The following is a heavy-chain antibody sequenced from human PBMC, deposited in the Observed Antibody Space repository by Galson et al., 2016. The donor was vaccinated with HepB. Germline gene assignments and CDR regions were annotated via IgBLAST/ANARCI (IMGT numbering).Heavy chain of an antibody. CDR3: ARGRQDFWSGYYFDY. V-gene: IGHV4-34*01. Sequence: ETLSLTCAVYGGSFSDYYWGWIRQSPGLGLEWIGEINLIGSTTYNPPLKSRVTISIDTSKNHLSLKLNSVTAADTAVYYCARGRQDFWSGYYFDYWGQGTLVTVSS. CDR2: INLIGST. J-gene: IGHJ4*02. D-gene: IGHD3-3*01. CDR1: GGSFSDYY.